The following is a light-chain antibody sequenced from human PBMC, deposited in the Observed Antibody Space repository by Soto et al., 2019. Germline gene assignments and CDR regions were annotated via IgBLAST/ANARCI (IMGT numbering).Light chain of an antibody. V-gene: IGLV2-8*01. J-gene: IGLJ1*01. CDR3: KSHACSNTYD. Sequence: QPGLTQPPSASGSPGQSVTISCTGTKSDIGVYDFVSWYQHHPGKAPRLIIYEVVQRPSGVPDRFSGSKSGNTASLTVSGLQAAHEADYFCKSHACSNTYDFGSGTKATVL. CDR2: EVV. CDR1: KSDIGVYDF.